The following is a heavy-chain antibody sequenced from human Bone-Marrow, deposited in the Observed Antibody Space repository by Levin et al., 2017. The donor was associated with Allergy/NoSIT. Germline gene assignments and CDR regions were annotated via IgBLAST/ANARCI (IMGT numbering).Heavy chain of an antibody. D-gene: IGHD3-10*01. CDR2: IKQDGSEK. J-gene: IGHJ3*02. CDR3: ARDALRGREYDGFDI. Sequence: GGSLRLSCAASGFTFSRYWMNWVRQAPGKGLEWVADIKQDGSEKYYVDSVKGRFTISRDNAKNSLYLQMNGLRAEDTAVYYCARDALRGREYDGFDIWGQGKMVTGSS. V-gene: IGHV3-7*01. CDR1: GFTFSRYW.